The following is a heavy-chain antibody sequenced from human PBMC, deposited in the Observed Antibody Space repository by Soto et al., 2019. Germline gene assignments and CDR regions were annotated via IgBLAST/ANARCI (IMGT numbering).Heavy chain of an antibody. J-gene: IGHJ5*02. V-gene: IGHV4-39*01. Sequence: SETLSLTCTVSGGSISSSSYYWGWIRQPPGKGLEWIGSIYYSGSTYYNPSVKSRVTISVDTSKNQFSLKLSSVTAADTAVYYCARQGGEYYDFWSGVNWFDPWGQGTLVTVSS. CDR3: ARQGGEYYDFWSGVNWFDP. CDR1: GGSISSSSYY. CDR2: IYYSGST. D-gene: IGHD3-3*01.